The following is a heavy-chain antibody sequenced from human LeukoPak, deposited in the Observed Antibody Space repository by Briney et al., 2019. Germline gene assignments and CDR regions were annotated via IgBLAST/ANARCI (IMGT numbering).Heavy chain of an antibody. CDR3: ARAAPFYSNYAYYYGLDV. J-gene: IGHJ6*02. Sequence: GASVKVSCKASGYTFTSYYMHWVRQAPGQGLEWMGIIHPSGGSTSCAQKFQGRVAMTRDTSTSTVYMELSSLRSEDTAVYYCARAAPFYSNYAYYYGLDVWGQGTTVTVSS. CDR1: GYTFTSYY. V-gene: IGHV1-46*01. CDR2: IHPSGGST. D-gene: IGHD4-11*01.